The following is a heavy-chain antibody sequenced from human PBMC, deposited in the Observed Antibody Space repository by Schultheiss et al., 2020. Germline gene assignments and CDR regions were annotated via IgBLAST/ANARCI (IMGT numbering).Heavy chain of an antibody. V-gene: IGHV4-30-4*01. CDR3: ARDPLSNWFDP. CDR1: GGSISSGDYY. J-gene: IGHJ5*02. Sequence: SETLSLTCTVSGGSISSGDYYWSWIRQPPGKGLEWIGYIYYSGSTYYNPSLKSRVTISVDTSKNQFSLKLSSVTAADTAVYYCARDPLSNWFDPWGQGTLVTVSS. CDR2: IYYSGST.